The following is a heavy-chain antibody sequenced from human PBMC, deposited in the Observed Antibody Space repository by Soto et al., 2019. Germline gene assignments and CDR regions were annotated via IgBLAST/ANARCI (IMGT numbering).Heavy chain of an antibody. D-gene: IGHD6-19*01. Sequence: QVQLQESGPGLVKPSETLSLTCTVSGGSISSYYWSWIRQPPGKGLEWIGYIYYSGSTNYNPSLTSRVTISVDTSKNQFSLKLSSVTAADTAVYYCARTSSGWYVDYWGQGTLVTVSS. CDR3: ARTSSGWYVDY. J-gene: IGHJ4*02. V-gene: IGHV4-59*01. CDR2: IYYSGST. CDR1: GGSISSYY.